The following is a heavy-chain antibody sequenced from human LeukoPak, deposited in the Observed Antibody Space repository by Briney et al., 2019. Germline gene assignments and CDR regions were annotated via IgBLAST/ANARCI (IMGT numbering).Heavy chain of an antibody. Sequence: SETLSLTCAVYGGSFSGYYWSWIRQPPGKGLEWIGEINHSGSTNYNPSLKSRVTISVDTSKNQFSLKLSSVTAADTAVYYCARGGGLRDILTGYPYYFDYWGQGTLVTVSS. J-gene: IGHJ4*02. CDR1: GGSFSGYY. V-gene: IGHV4-34*01. CDR2: INHSGST. D-gene: IGHD3-9*01. CDR3: ARGGGLRDILTGYPYYFDY.